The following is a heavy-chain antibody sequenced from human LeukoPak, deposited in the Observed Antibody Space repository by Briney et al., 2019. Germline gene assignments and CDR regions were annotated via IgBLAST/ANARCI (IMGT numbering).Heavy chain of an antibody. J-gene: IGHJ6*03. CDR2: INWKSSER. V-gene: IGHV3-9*01. Sequence: GGSLRLSCTVSGFTFDDYAMHWVRQPPGRGLEWVSGINWKSSERSYADSAKGRFTISRDNAKRSLYLQMNSLTPEDTALYFCVKDWRGYHYYMAVWGKGTTVIVSS. CDR1: GFTFDDYA. CDR3: VKDWRGYHYYMAV.